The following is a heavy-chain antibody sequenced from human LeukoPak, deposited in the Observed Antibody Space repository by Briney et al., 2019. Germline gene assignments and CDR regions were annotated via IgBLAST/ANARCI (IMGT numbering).Heavy chain of an antibody. CDR1: AFTFSSYW. V-gene: IGHV3-74*01. Sequence: GGSLRLSCAASAFTFSSYWMHWVRQAPGKGLVWVSRINSDGSSTSYADSVKGRFTISRDNAKNTLYLQMNSLRAEDAAVYYCARDLAAAGRGWFDPWGQGTLVTVSS. J-gene: IGHJ5*02. CDR2: INSDGSST. D-gene: IGHD6-13*01. CDR3: ARDLAAAGRGWFDP.